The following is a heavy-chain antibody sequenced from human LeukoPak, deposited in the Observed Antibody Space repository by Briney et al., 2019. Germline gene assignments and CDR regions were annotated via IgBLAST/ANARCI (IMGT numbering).Heavy chain of an antibody. D-gene: IGHD1-26*01. V-gene: IGHV4-59*01. J-gene: IGHJ4*02. CDR1: GGAITTYY. CDR2: IHDSGGT. Sequence: SETLSLTCTVSGGAITTYYWNWIRQPPGKGLEWIGYIHDSGGTNYNPSVKSRVTMSVDTSKNQFSLRLTSVTAADTAVYYCARVSRWAEAIDYWGQGTLVTVSS. CDR3: ARVSRWAEAIDY.